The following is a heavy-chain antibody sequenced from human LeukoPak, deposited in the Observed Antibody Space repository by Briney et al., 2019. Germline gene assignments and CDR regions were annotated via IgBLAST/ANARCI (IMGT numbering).Heavy chain of an antibody. CDR3: ARDHPGGLEVAADY. CDR1: GFTFSSFT. CDR2: ISSTSDYI. Sequence: KTGGSLRLSCVASGFTFSSFTMNWVRQAPGRGLEWVSSISSTSDYIYYADSLRGRFSISRDNAKNSLYLQMNSLRAEDTAVYYCARDHPGGLEVAADYWGQGTLVTVSS. J-gene: IGHJ4*02. V-gene: IGHV3-21*01. D-gene: IGHD6-19*01.